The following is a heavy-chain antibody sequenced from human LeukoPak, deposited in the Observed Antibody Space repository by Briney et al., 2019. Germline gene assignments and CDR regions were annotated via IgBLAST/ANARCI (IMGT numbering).Heavy chain of an antibody. CDR2: ICYSGRT. J-gene: IGHJ4*02. V-gene: IGHV4-31*03. D-gene: IGHD2-15*01. CDR1: GGSISSGGYY. CDR3: AREALGYCSGGSCGGRVDY. Sequence: SETLSLTCTVSGGSISSGGYYWSWVRQHPGKGLGGNLYICYSGRTYYSPSLQSRVTISVDTSKNKFSLELSSAAAAVTAVYYCAREALGYCSGGSCGGRVDYWGQGTLVTVSS.